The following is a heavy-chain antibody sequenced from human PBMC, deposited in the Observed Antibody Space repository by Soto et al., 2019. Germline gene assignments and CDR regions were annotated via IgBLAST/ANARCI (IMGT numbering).Heavy chain of an antibody. D-gene: IGHD3-22*01. Sequence: PGGSLRLSCAVSGFNVMSYWMSWVRQAPGKGLEWVASVKEDGSELYYLHSVRGRFSMTRDSAGNALHLTMNYLSAEDTGVYFCARGIGFDYVNWGQGIPVTVSS. CDR2: VKEDGSEL. J-gene: IGHJ4*02. CDR1: GFNVMSYW. CDR3: ARGIGFDYVN. V-gene: IGHV3-7*01.